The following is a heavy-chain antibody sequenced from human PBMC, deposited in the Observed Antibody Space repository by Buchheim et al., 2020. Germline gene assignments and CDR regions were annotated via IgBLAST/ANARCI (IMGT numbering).Heavy chain of an antibody. CDR3: ARVSWPGPVVVPAATYNLDY. Sequence: EVQLVESGGTLVQPGGSLRLSCVGSGFTFSSYSMTWVRQAPGKGLEWVSYISSSDSPIYYADSVKGRFTISRDNAKNSLYLQMNSLRNEDTAVYYCARVSWPGPVVVPAATYNLDYWGQGTL. CDR2: ISSSDSPI. D-gene: IGHD2-2*01. CDR1: GFTFSSYS. J-gene: IGHJ4*02. V-gene: IGHV3-48*02.